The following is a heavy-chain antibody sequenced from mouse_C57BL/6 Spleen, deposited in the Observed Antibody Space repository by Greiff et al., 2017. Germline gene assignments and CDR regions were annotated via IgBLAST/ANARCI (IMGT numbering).Heavy chain of an antibody. D-gene: IGHD2-4*01. CDR1: GYTFTSYG. CDR3: ARRDYDYDYYAMDY. J-gene: IGHJ4*01. CDR2: IYPRSGNT. Sequence: QVQLKESGAELARPGASVTLSCKASGYTFTSYGISWVKQRTGQGLEWIGEIYPRSGNTYYNEKFKGKATLTADKSSSTAYMELRSLTSEDAAVXFCARRDYDYDYYAMDYWGQGTSVTVSS. V-gene: IGHV1-81*01.